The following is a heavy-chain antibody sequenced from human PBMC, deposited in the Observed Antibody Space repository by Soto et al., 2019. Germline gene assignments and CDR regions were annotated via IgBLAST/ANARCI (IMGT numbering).Heavy chain of an antibody. V-gene: IGHV4-39*01. Sequence: SETLSLTCTVPGGSITSSSYQWGWIRQPPGKGLEWIGSIYYSGSTNYNPSLKSRVTISVDTSKNQFSLKLSSVTAADTALYYCARPYGSSGYYRENAFDIWGQGTMVTVSS. D-gene: IGHD3-22*01. CDR3: ARPYGSSGYYRENAFDI. CDR2: IYYSGST. J-gene: IGHJ3*02. CDR1: GGSITSSSYQ.